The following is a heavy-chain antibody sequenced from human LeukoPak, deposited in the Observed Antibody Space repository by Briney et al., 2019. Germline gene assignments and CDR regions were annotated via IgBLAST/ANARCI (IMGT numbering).Heavy chain of an antibody. Sequence: PGGSLRLSCAASGFTFSSYSMNWVRQAPGKGLEWVSSISSSSSYIYYADSVKGRFTISRDNAKNSLYLQMNSLRAEDTAVYYCAREPPYYDFWSGWSDYGMGVWGQGTTVTVSS. CDR3: AREPPYYDFWSGWSDYGMGV. V-gene: IGHV3-21*01. J-gene: IGHJ6*02. CDR2: ISSSSSYI. CDR1: GFTFSSYS. D-gene: IGHD3-3*01.